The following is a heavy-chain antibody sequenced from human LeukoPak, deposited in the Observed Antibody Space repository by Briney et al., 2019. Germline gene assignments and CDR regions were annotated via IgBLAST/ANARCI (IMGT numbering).Heavy chain of an antibody. CDR1: GFSLSSYS. CDR3: ARDINYCTPTLCHRNWFDP. D-gene: IGHD2-8*01. V-gene: IGHV3-48*01. Sequence: GGSLRLSCAASGFSLSSYSMDWFRQTPGKGLEWISYISSSSNTIYYADSVEGRFTISRDNAKNALYLQMNILRAEDSAVYFCARDINYCTPTLCHRNWFDPWGQGTLVTVSS. J-gene: IGHJ5*02. CDR2: ISSSSNTI.